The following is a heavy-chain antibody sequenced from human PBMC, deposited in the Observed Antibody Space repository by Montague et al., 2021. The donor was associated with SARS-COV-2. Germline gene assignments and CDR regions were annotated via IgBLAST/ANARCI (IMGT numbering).Heavy chain of an antibody. D-gene: IGHD5-24*01. J-gene: IGHJ4*02. Sequence: SETLSLTCTVSGGSISSYYWSWIRQPPGKGLEWIGYINYSGSTNYNPSLKSPVTISVDTSKNQFSLKLSSVTAADTAVYYCARGDVEMATSKSGCPFYHLDYWGQGTLVTVSS. CDR2: INYSGST. CDR1: GGSISSYY. V-gene: IGHV4-59*13. CDR3: ARGDVEMATSKSGCPFYHLDY.